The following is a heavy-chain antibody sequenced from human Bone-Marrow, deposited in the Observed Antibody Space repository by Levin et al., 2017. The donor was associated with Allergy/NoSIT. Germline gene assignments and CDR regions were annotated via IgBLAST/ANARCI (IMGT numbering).Heavy chain of an antibody. J-gene: IGHJ4*02. CDR1: GGSVNHDY. CDR2: SHHSGET. D-gene: IGHD5-18*01. Sequence: SETLSLTCIVSGGSVNHDYWSWIRQPPGRGLEWIAYSHHSGETKYNPSLNGRVTISVDKSTNQVPLRLTSVPAEDTAVYYCARQPSVTAAFDNWRQGTLVTVSS. V-gene: IGHV4-59*02. CDR3: ARQPSVTAAFDN.